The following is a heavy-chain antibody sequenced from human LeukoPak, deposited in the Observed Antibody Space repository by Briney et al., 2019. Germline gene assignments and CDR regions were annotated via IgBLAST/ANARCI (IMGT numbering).Heavy chain of an antibody. CDR3: ATVSGLLLIYGMDV. Sequence: GASVKVSCKASGGTFSSYAISWVRQAPGQGLEWMGGIIPIFGTANYAQKFQGRVTITADESTSTAYMELSSLRSEDTAVYYCATVSGLLLIYGMDVWGQGTTVTVSS. CDR2: IIPIFGTA. CDR1: GGTFSSYA. J-gene: IGHJ6*02. D-gene: IGHD3-22*01. V-gene: IGHV1-69*13.